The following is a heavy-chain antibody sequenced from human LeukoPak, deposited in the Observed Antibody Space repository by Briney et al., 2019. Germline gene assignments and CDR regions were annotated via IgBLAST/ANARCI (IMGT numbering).Heavy chain of an antibody. Sequence: PETLSLTCTVSGGSLSSISYYWGWVRQPPGEGREWLGCIYYSGGTYYNPSLKSRATISVETSKKQFSLKLSSLTAADTAVYYCARGSGYSSPPYTDAFDIWGQGTMVTVSS. CDR2: IYYSGGT. CDR1: GGSLSSISYY. CDR3: ARGSGYSSPPYTDAFDI. V-gene: IGHV4-39*07. J-gene: IGHJ3*02. D-gene: IGHD5-18*01.